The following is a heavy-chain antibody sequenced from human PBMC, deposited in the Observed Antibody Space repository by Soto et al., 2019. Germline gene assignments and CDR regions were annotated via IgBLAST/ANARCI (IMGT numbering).Heavy chain of an antibody. D-gene: IGHD6-13*01. V-gene: IGHV4-34*01. J-gene: IGHJ5*02. CDR1: GGSFSGYY. CDR3: ASPKIALYNWFDP. CDR2: INHSGST. Sequence: SETLSLTCAVYGGSFSGYYWSWIRQPPGKGLEWIGEINHSGSTNYNPSLKSRVTISVDTSKNQFSLKLSSVTAADTAVYYCASPKIALYNWFDPWGQGTLVTVSS.